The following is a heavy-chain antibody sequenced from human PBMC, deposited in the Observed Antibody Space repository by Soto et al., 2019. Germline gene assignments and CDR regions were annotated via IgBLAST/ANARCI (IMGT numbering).Heavy chain of an antibody. J-gene: IGHJ3*02. CDR3: AKEVEQWLVLYAFDI. CDR1: GFNFRGFW. Sequence: GGSLRLSCEVSGFNFRGFWMHWVRQVPGKGLIWVSRINSDGAYTYYADSVRGRFTISRDNAKNTLYLQIDSLTAEDTAVYYCAKEVEQWLVLYAFDIWGQATMVTVSS. V-gene: IGHV3-74*01. CDR2: INSDGAYT. D-gene: IGHD6-19*01.